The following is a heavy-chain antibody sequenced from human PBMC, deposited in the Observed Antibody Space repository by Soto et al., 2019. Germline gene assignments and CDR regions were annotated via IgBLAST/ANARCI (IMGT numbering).Heavy chain of an antibody. J-gene: IGHJ4*02. CDR1: GGTVSSYA. V-gene: IGHV1-69*01. D-gene: IGHD3-10*01. CDR3: ARDVSSDTTGFRGYDL. Sequence: QLHLVQSGAEVKKAGSSVKVSCKASGGTVSSYAITWVRQAPGKGLEWMGVFIPIFVSAHYAPKFQGRITITADESTSTAYMELSGLTSEDTAIYYCARDVSSDTTGFRGYDLWGQGTPVTVSS. CDR2: FIPIFVSA.